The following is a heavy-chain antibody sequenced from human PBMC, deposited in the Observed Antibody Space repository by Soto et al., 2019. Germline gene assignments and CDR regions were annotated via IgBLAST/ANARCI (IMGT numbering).Heavy chain of an antibody. D-gene: IGHD3-10*01. Sequence: QVQLQESGPGLVKPSQTLSLTCAVSGGSISRGGYYWSWIRQHPGKGLEWSGYIYYIGSTYYNPSLKSRVTISVDTSKNQFSLKLSSVTAADTAVYYCAGDLRFGGYYGMDVWGQGTTVTVSS. CDR2: IYYIGST. V-gene: IGHV4-31*11. CDR1: GGSISRGGYY. J-gene: IGHJ6*02. CDR3: AGDLRFGGYYGMDV.